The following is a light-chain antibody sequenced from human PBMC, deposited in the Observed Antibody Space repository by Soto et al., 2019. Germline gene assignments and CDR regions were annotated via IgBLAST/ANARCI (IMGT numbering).Light chain of an antibody. CDR2: GAS. CDR1: QSVTTSY. V-gene: IGKV3-20*01. CDR3: HQYGSSPYT. Sequence: EIVLTQSPGTLFLSPGERAPLSCRASQSVTTSYLAWYQKKPGQAPRLLIYGASSRATGIPDRFSGSGSGTDFTLTISRLEPEDFAVYYCHQYGSSPYTFGQGTKLEIK. J-gene: IGKJ2*01.